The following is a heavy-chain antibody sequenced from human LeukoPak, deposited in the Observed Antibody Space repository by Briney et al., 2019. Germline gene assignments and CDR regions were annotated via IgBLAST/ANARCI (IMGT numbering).Heavy chain of an antibody. J-gene: IGHJ6*04. Sequence: GSSVKVSCKASGGTFSSYAISWMRQAPGQGLEWMGGIIPIFGTANYAQKFQGRVTITADESTSTAYMELSSLRSEDTAVYYCARDSGYDSSYYYYGMDVWGKGTTVTVSS. CDR1: GGTFSSYA. D-gene: IGHD5-12*01. CDR2: IIPIFGTA. CDR3: ARDSGYDSSYYYYGMDV. V-gene: IGHV1-69*01.